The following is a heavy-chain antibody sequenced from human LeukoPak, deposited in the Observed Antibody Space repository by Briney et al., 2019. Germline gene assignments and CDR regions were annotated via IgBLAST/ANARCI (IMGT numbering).Heavy chain of an antibody. CDR2: IYTSGST. Sequence: PSETLSLTCTVSGNSISSGDNYWSWIRQPAGKGLEWIGRIYTSGSTNYNPSLKSRVTISGDTSKNQFSLRLSSVTAADTAVYYCARDPGYGTKQNWFDPWGQGTLVTVSS. J-gene: IGHJ5*02. CDR1: GNSISSGDNY. V-gene: IGHV4-61*02. D-gene: IGHD1-14*01. CDR3: ARDPGYGTKQNWFDP.